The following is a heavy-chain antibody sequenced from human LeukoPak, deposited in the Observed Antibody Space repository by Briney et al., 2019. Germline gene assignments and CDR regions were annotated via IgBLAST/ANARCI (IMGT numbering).Heavy chain of an antibody. CDR1: GVSIHQYS. CDR3: ARSGRGGAFDI. V-gene: IGHV3-74*01. CDR2: IYSDGSRT. D-gene: IGHD1-26*01. J-gene: IGHJ3*02. Sequence: GGSLRLSCKVIGVSIHQYSMYWVRQGPGKGLVWVSRIYSDGSRTTYADSVKGRFTISGDNAKNTLYLQMNSLRAEDTAVYYCARSGRGGAFDIWGHGTMVTVSS.